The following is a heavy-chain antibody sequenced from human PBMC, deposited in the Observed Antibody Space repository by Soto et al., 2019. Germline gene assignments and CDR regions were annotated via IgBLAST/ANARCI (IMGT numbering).Heavy chain of an antibody. CDR2: IYHSGST. CDR1: GGSISSGGYS. CDR3: ARGSKPHYYGMDV. J-gene: IGHJ6*02. V-gene: IGHV4-30-2*01. D-gene: IGHD2-2*01. Sequence: SETLSLTCAVSGGSISSGGYSWSWIRQPPGKGLEWIGYIYHSGSTYYNPSLKSRVTISVDRSKNQFSLKLSSVTAADTAVYYCARGSKPHYYGMDVWGQGTTVTVSS.